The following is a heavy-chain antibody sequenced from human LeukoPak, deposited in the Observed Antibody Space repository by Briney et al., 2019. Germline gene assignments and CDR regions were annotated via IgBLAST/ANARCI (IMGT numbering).Heavy chain of an antibody. J-gene: IGHJ4*02. CDR2: ISNDGSNK. Sequence: GGSLRLSCAASGFTFSSFGIHWVRQAPAMGLEWVAVISNDGSNKFYAASVKGRFTISRDNSKNTLYLHMNSLRAEDTAVYYCAKETGRWELEWGQGTLVTVSS. D-gene: IGHD1-26*01. CDR1: GFTFSSFG. CDR3: AKETGRWELE. V-gene: IGHV3-30*18.